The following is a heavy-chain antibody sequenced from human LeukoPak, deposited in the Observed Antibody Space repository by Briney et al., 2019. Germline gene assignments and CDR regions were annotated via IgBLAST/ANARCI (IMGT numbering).Heavy chain of an antibody. Sequence: ATVIISCKASGYTFTDYYMQWVQQAPGKGLEWMGRVDPEDGKTIYAENFQGRLTITADTSTDTVYMELSSLRSEDTAVYYCATVDGDTPHVRPFDPWGQGTLVTVSS. V-gene: IGHV1-69-2*01. CDR2: VDPEDGKT. J-gene: IGHJ5*02. CDR3: ATVDGDTPHVRPFDP. D-gene: IGHD5-18*01. CDR1: GYTFTDYY.